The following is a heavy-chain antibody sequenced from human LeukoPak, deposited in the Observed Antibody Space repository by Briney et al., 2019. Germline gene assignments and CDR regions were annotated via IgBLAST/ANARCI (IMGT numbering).Heavy chain of an antibody. Sequence: ASVKVSCKASEYTFSIYNMHRVRQAPGQGLEWMGIINPSGGTSYAQKLQGRITMTRDTSTSTVYMELSSLRSEDTAVYYCAREGVAGTGLDYWGQGTLVTVSS. CDR2: INPSGGT. CDR1: EYTFSIYN. CDR3: AREGVAGTGLDY. V-gene: IGHV1-46*01. J-gene: IGHJ4*02. D-gene: IGHD6-13*01.